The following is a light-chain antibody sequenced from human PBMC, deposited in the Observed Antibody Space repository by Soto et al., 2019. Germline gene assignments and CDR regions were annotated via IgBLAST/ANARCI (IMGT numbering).Light chain of an antibody. V-gene: IGLV1-44*01. Sequence: QSVLTQPPSASGTPGQRVTISCSGSSSNIGSNTVNWYQQLPGTAPKLLIYSNNQRPSGVPDRFSGSKSGTSASLAISGLQSEDEADYYCAAWDDSQNGQLYVFGTGTKVTVL. CDR2: SNN. J-gene: IGLJ1*01. CDR3: AAWDDSQNGQLYV. CDR1: SSNIGSNT.